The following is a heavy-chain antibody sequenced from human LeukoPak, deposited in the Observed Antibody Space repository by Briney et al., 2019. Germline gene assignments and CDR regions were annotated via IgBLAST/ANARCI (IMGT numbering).Heavy chain of an antibody. V-gene: IGHV4-61*01. CDR2: IYYSGST. D-gene: IGHD1-26*01. J-gene: IGHJ4*02. CDR1: GGSISSGNYY. Sequence: PSETLSLTCTVSGGSISSGNYYWSWIRQPPGKGLEWIGYIYYSGSTNYNPSLKSRVSILADTSKNQFSLKLSSVTAADTAVYYCARHDGRFSGRYPAFQYWGQGTLVTVSS. CDR3: ARHDGRFSGRYPAFQY.